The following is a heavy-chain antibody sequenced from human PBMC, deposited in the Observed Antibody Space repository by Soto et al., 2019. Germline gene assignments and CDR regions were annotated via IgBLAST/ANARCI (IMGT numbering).Heavy chain of an antibody. Sequence: EASVKVSCKASGGTFSSYTISWVRQAPGQGLEWMGRIIPILGIANYAQKFQGRVTITADKSTSTAYMELSSLRSEDTAVYYCARGIAVAGTDAFDIWGQGTMVTVSS. CDR1: GGTFSSYT. J-gene: IGHJ3*02. CDR2: IIPILGIA. D-gene: IGHD6-19*01. CDR3: ARGIAVAGTDAFDI. V-gene: IGHV1-69*02.